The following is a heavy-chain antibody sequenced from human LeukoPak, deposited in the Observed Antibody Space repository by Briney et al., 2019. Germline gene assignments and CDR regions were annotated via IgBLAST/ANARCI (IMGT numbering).Heavy chain of an antibody. CDR1: GGSFSGYY. Sequence: PSETLSLTCAVYGGSFSGYYWSWIRQPPGKGLEWIGEINHSGSTNYNPSLKSRVTISVDTSKNRFSLKLSSVTAADTAVYHCARASWYRVRNWFDPWGQGTLVTVSS. CDR2: INHSGST. D-gene: IGHD6-13*01. CDR3: ARASWYRVRNWFDP. J-gene: IGHJ5*02. V-gene: IGHV4-34*01.